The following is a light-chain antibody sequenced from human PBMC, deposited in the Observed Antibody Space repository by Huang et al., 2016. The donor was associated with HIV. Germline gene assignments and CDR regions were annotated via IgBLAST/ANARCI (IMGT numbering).Light chain of an antibody. CDR1: QSVGSN. J-gene: IGKJ3*01. CDR3: QQYDDWPRGFT. Sequence: EIVMTQSPVTLSVSPGERATLSCRANQSVGSNLAWYQHKPGQAPRLLVYGASTRATVIPARFSGSVSETEFSLTISSLQSEDVAIYYCQQYDDWPRGFTFGPGTKVDIK. CDR2: GAS. V-gene: IGKV3-15*01.